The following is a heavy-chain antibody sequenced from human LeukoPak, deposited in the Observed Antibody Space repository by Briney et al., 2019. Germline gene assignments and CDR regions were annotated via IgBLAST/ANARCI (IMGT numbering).Heavy chain of an antibody. CDR3: ATLFDSRSWFDGLDM. D-gene: IGHD3-22*01. CDR2: ISYDERVK. J-gene: IGHJ3*02. CDR1: GFTFSSYG. Sequence: PGGSLRLSCAASGFTFSSYGMHWVRQAPGKSLEWVAFISYDERVKYYAGSVKGRFTISRDNSRTYLQMNSLRIEDAAVYYCATLFDSRSWFDGLDMWGQGTMVTVSS. V-gene: IGHV3-30*03.